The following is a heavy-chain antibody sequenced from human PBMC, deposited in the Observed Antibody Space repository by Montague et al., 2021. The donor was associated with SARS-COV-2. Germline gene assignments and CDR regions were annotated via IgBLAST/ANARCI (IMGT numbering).Heavy chain of an antibody. CDR3: ARGCLSYFGAGSHCYGMDV. Sequence: SETLSLTCSVSGTSITSYHWNWIRQPPGKGLEWIGYISDSGSTNYSPSRKSGVTMSVDTSKNPMSLQLTSVTAADTAVYYCARGCLSYFGAGSHCYGMDVWGQGTTVTVSS. J-gene: IGHJ6*02. V-gene: IGHV4-59*01. CDR1: GTSITSYH. D-gene: IGHD3-10*01. CDR2: ISDSGST.